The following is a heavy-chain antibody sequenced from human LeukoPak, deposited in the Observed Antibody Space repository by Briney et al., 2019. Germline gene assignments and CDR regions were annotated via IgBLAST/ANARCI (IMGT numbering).Heavy chain of an antibody. CDR2: IKSKTDGGTT. CDR1: GFTFGDYA. D-gene: IGHD2-15*01. CDR3: TTDLQDIVVVVAGLRDY. J-gene: IGHJ4*02. Sequence: PGGSLRLSCTASGFTFGDYAMSWFRQAPGKGLEWVGRIKSKTDGGTTDYAAPVKGRFTISRDDSKNTLYLQMNSLKTEDTAVYYCTTDLQDIVVVVAGLRDYWGQGTLVTVSS. V-gene: IGHV3-15*01.